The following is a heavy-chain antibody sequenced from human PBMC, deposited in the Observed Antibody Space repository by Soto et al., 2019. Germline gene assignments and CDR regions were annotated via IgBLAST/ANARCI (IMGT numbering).Heavy chain of an antibody. CDR1: GFTVSSNY. CDR2: IYSGGST. CDR3: AREGTGSGYDKWGFDF. D-gene: IGHD5-12*01. V-gene: IGHV3-53*04. J-gene: IGHJ4*02. Sequence: EVQLVESGGGLVQPGGSLRLSCAASGFTVSSNYMSWVRQAPGKGLEWVSVIYSGGSTYYADSVKGRFTISRHNSKNTLYLQMNSLRAEDTAVYYCAREGTGSGYDKWGFDFWGQGTLVTVSS.